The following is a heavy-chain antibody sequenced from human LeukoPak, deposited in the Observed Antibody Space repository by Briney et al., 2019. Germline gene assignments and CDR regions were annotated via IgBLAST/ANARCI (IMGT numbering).Heavy chain of an antibody. V-gene: IGHV3-15*01. CDR1: GFTFSNAW. CDR3: TTTYYYDSSGYYGGLFDY. Sequence: PGGSLRLSCAASGFTFSNAWMSWVRQAPGKGLEWVGRIKSKTDGGTTDYAAPVKGRFAISRDDSKNTLYLQMNSLKTEDTAVYYCTTTYYYDSSGYYGGLFDYWGQGTLVTVSS. J-gene: IGHJ4*02. CDR2: IKSKTDGGTT. D-gene: IGHD3-22*01.